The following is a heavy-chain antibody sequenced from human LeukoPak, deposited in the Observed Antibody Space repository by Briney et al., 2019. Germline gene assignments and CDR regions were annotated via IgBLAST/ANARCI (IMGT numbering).Heavy chain of an antibody. CDR2: ISSSRSTI. CDR3: ARAYSGSYGSDY. D-gene: IGHD1-26*01. V-gene: IGHV3-48*01. J-gene: IGHJ4*02. Sequence: GGSLRLSCAASGFTFSSYSMNWVRQAPGKGLEWVSYISSSRSTIYYADSVKGRFTISRDNAKNSLYLQMNSLRAEDTAVYYCARAYSGSYGSDYWGQGTLVTVSS. CDR1: GFTFSSYS.